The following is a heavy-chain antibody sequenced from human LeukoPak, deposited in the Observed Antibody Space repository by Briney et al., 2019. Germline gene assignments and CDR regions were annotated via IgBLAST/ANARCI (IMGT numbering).Heavy chain of an antibody. D-gene: IGHD3-10*01. V-gene: IGHV1-3*01. CDR1: GYTFTNYG. CDR3: ARPFRGVSGYDAYDM. CDR2: ISAGNGNT. J-gene: IGHJ3*02. Sequence: ASVKVSCKASGYTFTNYGMNWVRQAPGQGLEWMGWISAGNGNTKCSQRFQGRVTITRDTSATTVYMDLSSLRSEDTAVYYCARPFRGVSGYDAYDMWGQGTLVTVS.